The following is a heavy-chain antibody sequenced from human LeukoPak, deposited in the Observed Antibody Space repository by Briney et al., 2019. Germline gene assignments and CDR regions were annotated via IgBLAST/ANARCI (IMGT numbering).Heavy chain of an antibody. Sequence: ASVKVSCKASGYTFTGYYMHWVRQAPGQGLEWMGWINPNSGGTKYAQKFQGRVTMTRDTSISTAYMELSSLRSEDTAVYYCAAGGAAAAGPFDYWGQGTLVTVSS. V-gene: IGHV1-2*02. D-gene: IGHD6-13*01. J-gene: IGHJ4*02. CDR2: INPNSGGT. CDR3: AAGGAAAAGPFDY. CDR1: GYTFTGYY.